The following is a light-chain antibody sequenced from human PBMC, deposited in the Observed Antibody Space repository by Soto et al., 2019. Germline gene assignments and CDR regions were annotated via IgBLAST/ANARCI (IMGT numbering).Light chain of an antibody. J-gene: IGKJ5*01. CDR3: QQRSNWPQVT. V-gene: IGKV3-11*01. Sequence: EIVLTQSPATLSLSPGERATLSCRASQSVSSYLAWYQQKPGQAPRLLIYDASNRATGIPARFSGSGSGTDFTLTISSLEPEDFAVYYCQQRSNWPQVTFGQGPRLEI. CDR1: QSVSSY. CDR2: DAS.